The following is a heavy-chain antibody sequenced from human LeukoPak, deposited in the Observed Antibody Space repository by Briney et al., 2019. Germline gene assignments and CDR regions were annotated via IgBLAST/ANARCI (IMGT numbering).Heavy chain of an antibody. CDR1: GFTFSSYE. J-gene: IGHJ6*02. D-gene: IGHD3-9*01. CDR2: ISSSGSTI. V-gene: IGHV3-48*03. CDR3: AIDSASLRYFDWVYYGMDV. Sequence: PGGSLRLSCAASGFTFSSYEMNWVRRAPGKGLEWVSYISSSGSTIYYADSVKGRFTISRDNAKNSLYLQMNSLRAEDTAVYYCAIDSASLRYFDWVYYGMDVWGQGTTVTVSS.